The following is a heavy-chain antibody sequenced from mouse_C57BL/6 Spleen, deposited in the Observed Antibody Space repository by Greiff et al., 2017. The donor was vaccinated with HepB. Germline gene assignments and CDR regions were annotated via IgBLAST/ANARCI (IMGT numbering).Heavy chain of an antibody. D-gene: IGHD1-1*01. CDR2: ISNGGGST. CDR1: GFTFSDYY. Sequence: EVQLVESGGGLVQPGGSLKLSCAASGFTFSDYYMYWVRQTPEKRLECVAYISNGGGSTYYPDTVKGRITISRDNAKNTLYLQMSRLKSEDTAMYYCARGDYYYGSSYVYAMDYWGQGTSVTVSS. V-gene: IGHV5-12*01. J-gene: IGHJ4*01. CDR3: ARGDYYYGSSYVYAMDY.